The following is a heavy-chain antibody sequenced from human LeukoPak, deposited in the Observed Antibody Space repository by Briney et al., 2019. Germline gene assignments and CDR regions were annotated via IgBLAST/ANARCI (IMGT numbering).Heavy chain of an antibody. CDR3: ARGGEEEWELLRD. Sequence: GGSLRLSCAASGFTLISYWMHWVRQAPVKGLVWVSRINSDGSSTSYADSVKGRFTISRDNAKNTLYLQMNSLRAEDTAVYYCARGGEEEWELLRDWGQGTLVTVSS. D-gene: IGHD1-26*01. CDR2: INSDGSST. J-gene: IGHJ4*02. CDR1: GFTLISYW. V-gene: IGHV3-74*01.